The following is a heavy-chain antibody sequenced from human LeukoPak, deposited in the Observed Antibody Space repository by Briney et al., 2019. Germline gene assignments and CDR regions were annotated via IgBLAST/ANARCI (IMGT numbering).Heavy chain of an antibody. V-gene: IGHV3-23*01. CDR2: ISGSGAGT. CDR1: GFTFSSYA. J-gene: IGHJ4*02. Sequence: GGSLRLSCAASGFTFSSYAMNWVRQAPGKGLEWVSGISGSGAGTYYADSVKGRFTISRDNSKNTLYLQMNGLRAEDTAVYYCAKMVREFYTISYYFDYWGQGTLVTVSS. D-gene: IGHD2-8*01. CDR3: AKMVREFYTISYYFDY.